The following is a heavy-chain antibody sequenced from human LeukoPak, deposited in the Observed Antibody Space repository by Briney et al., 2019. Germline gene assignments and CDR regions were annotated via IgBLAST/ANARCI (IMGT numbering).Heavy chain of an antibody. CDR1: GGSISSGDYY. CDR3: ARSNGKYQLPINY. Sequence: SETLSLTCPVSGGSISSGDYYWSWIRQPPGKGLEWIGYIYYSGSTYYNPSLKSRVTITVDTSKNQFSLKLSSVTAADTAMYYCARSNGKYQLPINYWGQGTLVTVSS. V-gene: IGHV4-30-4*08. J-gene: IGHJ4*02. D-gene: IGHD2-2*01. CDR2: IYYSGST.